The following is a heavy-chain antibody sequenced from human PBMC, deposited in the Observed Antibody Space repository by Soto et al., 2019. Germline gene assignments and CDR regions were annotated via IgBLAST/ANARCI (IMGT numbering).Heavy chain of an antibody. D-gene: IGHD1-26*01. V-gene: IGHV4-59*01. J-gene: IGHJ4*02. Sequence: LSLTCTVSDDSISNYYWSWIRQPPGKGLEWIGYIYYSGTTSYNPPLNSRVTISVDTSKNQFSLKLSSVTTADTAVYYCARPLTIYSGSDWAYWGPGTLVTVS. CDR3: ARPLTIYSGSDWAY. CDR2: IYYSGTT. CDR1: DDSISNYY.